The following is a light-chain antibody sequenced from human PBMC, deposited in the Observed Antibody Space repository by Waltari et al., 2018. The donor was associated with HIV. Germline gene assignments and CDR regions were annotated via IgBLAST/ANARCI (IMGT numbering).Light chain of an antibody. Sequence: QSVLTQPPSASGTPGQRVTISCSGSSSNIGRNYVYWYQQLPGTAPKLLIYRNNQRPSGVPDRFSGSKSGTSASLAISGLRSEDEADYYCAAWDDSLSGLNWVFGGGTKLTVL. J-gene: IGLJ3*02. V-gene: IGLV1-47*01. CDR3: AAWDDSLSGLNWV. CDR2: RNN. CDR1: SSNIGRNY.